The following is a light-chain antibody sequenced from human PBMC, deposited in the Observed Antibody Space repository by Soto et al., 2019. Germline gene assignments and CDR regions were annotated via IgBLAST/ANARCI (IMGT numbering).Light chain of an antibody. Sequence: EIVLTQSPFTLSLSPGERATLSCRASQSVSSYLAWYQQRPGRAPRLLIYGASTRATGILARFSGSGFETEFTLTISSLQSEDFAVYYCQQYNNWPPFTLGQGTRLEIK. CDR3: QQYNNWPPFT. CDR2: GAS. J-gene: IGKJ5*01. CDR1: QSVSSY. V-gene: IGKV3-15*01.